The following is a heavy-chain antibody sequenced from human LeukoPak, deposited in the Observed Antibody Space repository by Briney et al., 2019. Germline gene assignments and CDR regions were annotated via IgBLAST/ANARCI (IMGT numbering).Heavy chain of an antibody. CDR3: FAGEGYYDSSDYYSAWAFNV. Sequence: PGGSLRLSCKASGFTFSDYYMSWIRQAPGKGLEWVSYISNSGNTIYYADSVKGRFTISRDNAKNSLYLQMNSLRAEDTAVYYCFAGEGYYDSSDYYSAWAFNVWGQGTMVTVSS. CDR1: GFTFSDYY. CDR2: ISNSGNTI. V-gene: IGHV3-11*04. J-gene: IGHJ3*01. D-gene: IGHD3-22*01.